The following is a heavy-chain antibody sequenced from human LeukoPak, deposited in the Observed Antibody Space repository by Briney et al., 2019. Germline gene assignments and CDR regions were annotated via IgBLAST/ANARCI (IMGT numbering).Heavy chain of an antibody. CDR1: GGSFSGYY. D-gene: IGHD6-19*01. CDR3: ARGRGWYKLNYYFDY. CDR2: INHSGST. J-gene: IGHJ4*02. Sequence: SEILSLTCAVYGGSFSGYYWSWIRQPPGKGLEWIGEINHSGSTNYNPSLKSRVSISVDTSKNQFSLKLSSVTAADTAVYYCARGRGWYKLNYYFDYWGQGTLVTVSS. V-gene: IGHV4-34*01.